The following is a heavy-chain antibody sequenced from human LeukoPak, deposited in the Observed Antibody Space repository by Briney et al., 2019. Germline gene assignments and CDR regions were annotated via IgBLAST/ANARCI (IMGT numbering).Heavy chain of an antibody. J-gene: IGHJ4*02. CDR3: AKEQSYAYGYIDY. D-gene: IGHD3-10*01. CDR1: GFTFSNFA. CDR2: ITYSGEST. Sequence: PGGSLRLSCAASGFTFSNFAMSWVRQAPGKGLEWVSSITYSGESTYYADSVKGRFTISRDNSNNTLYLQMNGLRAGDTAVYYCAKEQSYAYGYIDYWGQGTLVTVSS. V-gene: IGHV3-23*01.